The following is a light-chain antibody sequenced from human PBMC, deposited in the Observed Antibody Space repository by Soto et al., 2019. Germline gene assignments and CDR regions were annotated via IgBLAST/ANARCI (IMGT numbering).Light chain of an antibody. CDR2: WAS. CDR1: QSVFYSSNNKNY. J-gene: IGKJ1*01. V-gene: IGKV4-1*01. CDR3: QQYYRTPWT. Sequence: DIVMTQSPASLAVSLGERATINCKSSQSVFYSSNNKNYLAWYQQKPGQPPKLLIYWASTRESGVPDRFSGSGSGTDFTLTISSLQAEDVAVYYCQQYYRTPWTFGQGTKVEIK.